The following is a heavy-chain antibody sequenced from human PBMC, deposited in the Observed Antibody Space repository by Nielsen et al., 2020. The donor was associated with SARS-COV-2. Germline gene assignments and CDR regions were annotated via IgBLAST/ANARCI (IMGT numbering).Heavy chain of an antibody. CDR1: GFTFDDYT. J-gene: IGHJ4*02. CDR2: ISWDGGST. Sequence: GGSLRLSCAASGFTFDDYTMHWVRQAPGKGPEWVSLISWDGGSTYYADSVKGRFTISRDNSKNSLYLQMNSLRTEDTALYYCAKDISGFWSGYSDYFDYWGQGTLVTVSS. D-gene: IGHD3-3*01. CDR3: AKDISGFWSGYSDYFDY. V-gene: IGHV3-43*01.